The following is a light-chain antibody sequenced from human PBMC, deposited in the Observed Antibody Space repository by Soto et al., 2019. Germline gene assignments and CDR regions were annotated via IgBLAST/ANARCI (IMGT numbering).Light chain of an antibody. CDR2: DVS. CDR3: CAYAVSDVV. V-gene: IGLV2-11*01. CDR1: SSDVGGYNY. Sequence: QSALTQPSSVSGSPGQSVTISCTGTSSDVGGYNYVSWYQQHPGKAPKIMIYDVSKRPAGVPDRFSGSKSGNTASLTISGLQAEDDADYYCCAYAVSDVVFGGGTKLTVL. J-gene: IGLJ2*01.